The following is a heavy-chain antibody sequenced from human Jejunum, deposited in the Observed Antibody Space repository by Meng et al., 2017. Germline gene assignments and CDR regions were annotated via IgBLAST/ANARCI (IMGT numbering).Heavy chain of an antibody. CDR2: ISSSGGTI. CDR3: ARRVAGTGDY. V-gene: IGHV3-48*03. CDR1: GFTFSSYE. D-gene: IGHD6-19*01. J-gene: IGHJ4*02. Sequence: GESLKISFAASGFTFSSYEMNWVRQAPGKGLEWVSYISSSGGTIYYADSVKGRFTISRDNAKNSLYLQMNSLRVEDTAVYYCARRVAGTGDYWGQGTLVTVSS.